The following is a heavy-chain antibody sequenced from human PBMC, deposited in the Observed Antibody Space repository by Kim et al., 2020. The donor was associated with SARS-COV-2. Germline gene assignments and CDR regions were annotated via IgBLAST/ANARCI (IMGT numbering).Heavy chain of an antibody. J-gene: IGHJ6*02. CDR2: ISWNSGSI. CDR1: GFTFDDYA. Sequence: GGSLRLSCAASGFTFDDYAMHWVRQAPGKGLEWVSGISWNSGSIGYADSVKGRFTISRDNAKNSLYLQMNSLRAEDTALYYCAKDTGRPGYYYYGMDVWGQGTTVTVSS. D-gene: IGHD3-10*01. V-gene: IGHV3-9*01. CDR3: AKDTGRPGYYYYGMDV.